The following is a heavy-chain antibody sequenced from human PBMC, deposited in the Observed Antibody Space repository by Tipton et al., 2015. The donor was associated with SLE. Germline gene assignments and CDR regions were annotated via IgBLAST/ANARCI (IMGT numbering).Heavy chain of an antibody. CDR3: AKDSGDYDFGQDP. V-gene: IGHV4-61*02. CDR1: GDSISSSTYY. Sequence: TLSLTCTVSGDSISSSTYYWGWIRQPAGKGLEWIGRIFVSGVTNYNPSLKSRVTISIDTSKNQFSLKLTSVTAADTAVYYCAKDSGDYDFGQDPWGRGTLVTVSS. J-gene: IGHJ5*02. D-gene: IGHD3-3*01. CDR2: IFVSGVT.